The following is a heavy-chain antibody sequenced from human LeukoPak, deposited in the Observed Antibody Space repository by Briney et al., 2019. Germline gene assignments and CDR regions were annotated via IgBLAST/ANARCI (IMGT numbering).Heavy chain of an antibody. CDR3: TSGGEEPFDY. Sequence: GGSLRLSCAGSGFTFTRFWMHWVRQAPGKGLVWVSRINVEGTTTTYADSVEGRFTISRDENTLYLQMNHLRVDDTAVYYCTSGGEEPFDYWGQGTLVTVSS. CDR2: INVEGTTT. D-gene: IGHD3-16*01. V-gene: IGHV3-74*01. J-gene: IGHJ4*02. CDR1: GFTFTRFW.